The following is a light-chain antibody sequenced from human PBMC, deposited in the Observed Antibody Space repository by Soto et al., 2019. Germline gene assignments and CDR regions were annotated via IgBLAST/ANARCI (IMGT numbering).Light chain of an antibody. CDR2: GAS. Sequence: EIVLTQSPGTLSLSPGERATLSCRASQSVSRSYLAWYQQKPGQAPRLLIYGASSRATGVPDRFSGSGSGTDFTLTISRLEPEDFAVYYCQQYGGSPTFGQGTKLEI. V-gene: IGKV3-20*01. CDR3: QQYGGSPT. J-gene: IGKJ2*01. CDR1: QSVSRSY.